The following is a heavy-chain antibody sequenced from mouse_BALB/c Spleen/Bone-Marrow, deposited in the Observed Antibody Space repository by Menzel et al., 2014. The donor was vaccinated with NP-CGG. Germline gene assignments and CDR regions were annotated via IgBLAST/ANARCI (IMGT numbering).Heavy chain of an antibody. V-gene: IGHV14-3*02. CDR2: IDPANGNT. J-gene: IGHJ2*01. CDR1: GFNIKDTH. CDR3: ARVRLLRIRGLGY. D-gene: IGHD1-1*01. Sequence: VQLKESGAELVKPGASVKLSCTASGFNIKDTHMHWVKQRPEQGLEWIGRIDPANGNTKYDPKFQGKATITADTSSNTAYLQLSSLTSEDTAVYYCARVRLLRIRGLGYWGQGTTLTVSS.